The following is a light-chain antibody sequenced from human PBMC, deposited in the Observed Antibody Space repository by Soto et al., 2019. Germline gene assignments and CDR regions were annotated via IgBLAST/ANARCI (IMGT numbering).Light chain of an antibody. CDR1: QRVLYSSSNKNY. CDR3: QQYYSIPIT. Sequence: DIVMTQSPDSLAVSLGERATINCKSSQRVLYSSSNKNYLAWYQQKPGQPPKLLIYWASTRESGVPDRFSGSGSGTDFTLTISSLQAEDVAVYYCQQYYSIPITFGQGTRLEIK. CDR2: WAS. J-gene: IGKJ5*01. V-gene: IGKV4-1*01.